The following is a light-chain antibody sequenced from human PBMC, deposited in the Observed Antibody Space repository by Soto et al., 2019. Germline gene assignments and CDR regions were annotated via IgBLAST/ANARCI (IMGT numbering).Light chain of an antibody. J-gene: IGKJ2*01. CDR2: AAS. V-gene: IGKV1-17*01. CDR3: LQHNSYPRT. CDR1: RAIRKI. Sequence: IKIPKFQSSLSASLEARVTFTCGQGRAIRKILGWYQQKPGKAPKRLIYAASSLQSGVPSRFSGSGSGTEFTLTITSLQPEDFATYYCLQHNSYPRTFGQGTKLEIK.